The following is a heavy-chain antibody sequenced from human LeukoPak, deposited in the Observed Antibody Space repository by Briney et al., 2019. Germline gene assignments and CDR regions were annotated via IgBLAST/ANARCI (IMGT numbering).Heavy chain of an antibody. J-gene: IGHJ5*02. CDR2: IHYSWST. D-gene: IGHD3-10*01. V-gene: IGHV4-59*08. CDR3: ARLLYYGSGFDP. CDR1: GGSISGYY. Sequence: PSETLSLTCSVSGGSISGYYWSWIRQPPGKGLEWIGYIHYSWSTNYNPSLKSRVTISVDTSKKQFSLKLSSVTAADTAVYYCARLLYYGSGFDPWGQGTLVTVSS.